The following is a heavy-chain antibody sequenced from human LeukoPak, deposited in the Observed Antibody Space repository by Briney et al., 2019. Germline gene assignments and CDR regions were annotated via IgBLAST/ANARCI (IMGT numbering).Heavy chain of an antibody. D-gene: IGHD3-9*01. CDR3: ARMYYDILTGYYIDY. J-gene: IGHJ4*02. CDR1: GGSISSYY. Sequence: SGPTLVKPSETLSLTCAVSGGSISSYYWSWIRQPPGKGLEWIGFISDSGSTNYNPSLKSRVTISLDTSKNQLSLKLSSVTAADTALYYCARMYYDILTGYYIDYWGQGTLVTVSS. V-gene: IGHV4-59*01. CDR2: ISDSGST.